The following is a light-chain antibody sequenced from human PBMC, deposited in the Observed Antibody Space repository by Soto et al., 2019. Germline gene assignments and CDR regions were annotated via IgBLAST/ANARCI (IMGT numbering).Light chain of an antibody. Sequence: EIFMTQSPATLSVSPGERVTLSCRASQSVISSLSWYQQKPGQPPRVLIYGASTRSPGIPARFSGSGSGTEFTLTISSLQSEDFAVYYCQQYNNWPYTFGQGTKLEI. CDR3: QQYNNWPYT. CDR2: GAS. CDR1: QSVISS. J-gene: IGKJ2*01. V-gene: IGKV3D-15*01.